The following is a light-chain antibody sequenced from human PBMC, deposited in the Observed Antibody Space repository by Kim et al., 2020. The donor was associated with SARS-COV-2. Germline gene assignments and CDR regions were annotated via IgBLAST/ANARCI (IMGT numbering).Light chain of an antibody. V-gene: IGLV6-57*03. J-gene: IGLJ2*01. CDR1: RGSIARNY. CDR2: ENK. Sequence: GRTVTISCTRRRGSIARNYLQWYRQRPGRAPTTVIYENKQRPSGVPGRFSGSIDRSANAASLTISGLQTEDEADYYCQSFDTTSHVFGGGTQLTVL. CDR3: QSFDTTSHV.